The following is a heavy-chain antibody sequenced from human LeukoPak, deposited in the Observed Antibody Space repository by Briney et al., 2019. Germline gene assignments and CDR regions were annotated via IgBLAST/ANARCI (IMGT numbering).Heavy chain of an antibody. V-gene: IGHV1-69*04. CDR1: GGTFSSYA. D-gene: IGHD2-15*01. J-gene: IGHJ5*02. CDR3: ARNRGGTNWFDP. CDR2: IIPILGIA. Sequence: SVKVSCKASGGTFSSYAISWVRQAPGQGLEWMGRIIPILGIANYAQKFQGRVTITADKSTSTAYMELSSLRSEDTAVYYCARNRGGTNWFDPWGQGTLVTVSS.